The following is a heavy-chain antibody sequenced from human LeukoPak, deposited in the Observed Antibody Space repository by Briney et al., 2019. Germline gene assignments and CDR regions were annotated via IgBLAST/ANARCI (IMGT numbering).Heavy chain of an antibody. V-gene: IGHV4-39*01. CDR2: MYYSGST. J-gene: IGHJ4*02. Sequence: PSETLSLTCTVSGGSISSSSYHWGWIRQPPGKGLEWIGIMYYSGSTYYNPSLKSRATLSVDTSKNQFSLKMSSVSAADTALYYCARLYGSTLYFDYWGQGTLVTVSS. D-gene: IGHD2-15*01. CDR1: GGSISSSSYH. CDR3: ARLYGSTLYFDY.